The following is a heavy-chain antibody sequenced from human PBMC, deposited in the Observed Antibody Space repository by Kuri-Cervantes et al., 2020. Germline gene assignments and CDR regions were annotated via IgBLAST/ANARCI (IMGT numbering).Heavy chain of an antibody. J-gene: IGHJ3*02. V-gene: IGHV3-7*01. D-gene: IGHD2-15*01. CDR2: IKEDGSKK. Sequence: GESLKISCAASGFTFSNYWMSWVRQAPGKGLEWVADIKEDGSKKYSVDSVKGRFIISRDNAKNSLYLQMDSLRAEDTAVYYCARRDIVVVVAASRAFAFDIWGQGTMVTVSS. CDR3: ARRDIVVVVAASRAFAFDI. CDR1: GFTFSNYW.